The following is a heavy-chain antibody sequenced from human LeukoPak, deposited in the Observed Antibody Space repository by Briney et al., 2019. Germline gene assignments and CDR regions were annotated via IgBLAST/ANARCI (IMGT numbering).Heavy chain of an antibody. J-gene: IGHJ6*02. V-gene: IGHV3-23*01. Sequence: GGSLRLSCVASGFTFTSFAMSWVRQAPGKGLEWVSHIDMTGGSTSYIDSVKGRFTISRDNSDNTLYLQMNRLKAEDTGVYFCAKDQLWAGYFFYGMNVWGQGTTVIVS. CDR2: IDMTGGST. CDR1: GFTFTSFA. D-gene: IGHD3-16*01. CDR3: AKDQLWAGYFFYGMNV.